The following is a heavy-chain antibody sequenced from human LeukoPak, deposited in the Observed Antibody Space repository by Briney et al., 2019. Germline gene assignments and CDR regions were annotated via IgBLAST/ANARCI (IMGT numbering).Heavy chain of an antibody. V-gene: IGHV4-34*01. J-gene: IGHJ4*02. CDR2: INHSGST. D-gene: IGHD5-24*01. CDR1: GGSFSGYY. CDR3: ARGDGYNETVDY. Sequence: PSETLSLACAVYGGSFSGYYWSWIRQPPGKGLEWIGEINHSGSTNYNPSLKSRVTISADTSKNQFSLKLSSVTAADTAVYYCARGDGYNETVDYWGQGTLVTVSS.